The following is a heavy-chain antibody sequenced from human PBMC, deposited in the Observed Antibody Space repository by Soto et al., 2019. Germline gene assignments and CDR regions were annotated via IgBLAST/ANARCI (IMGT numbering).Heavy chain of an antibody. J-gene: IGHJ4*02. CDR3: ARGGTSSWFRGFDY. D-gene: IGHD6-13*01. CDR1: GFTFSSHW. V-gene: IGHV3-74*03. Sequence: VQLVESGGGLDQPGGSLRLSCAASGFTFSSHWMHWVRQAAGKGLVWVSRIKSDGSTTTYADSVKGRFTISRDNAKNTLYLQMNSLRAEDTAVYYCARGGTSSWFRGFDYWGQGTLVTVSS. CDR2: IKSDGSTT.